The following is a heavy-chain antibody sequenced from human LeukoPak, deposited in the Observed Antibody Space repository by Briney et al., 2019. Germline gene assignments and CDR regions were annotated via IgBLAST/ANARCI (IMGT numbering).Heavy chain of an antibody. CDR1: GYTFTGYY. J-gene: IGHJ4*02. CDR3: ARGLIAVAEPDDY. CDR2: INPNSGGT. Sequence: ASVKVSCKASGYTFTGYYMHWVRQAPGQGLEWMGWINPNSGGTNYAQKFQGRVTMTRDTSISTAYMELSRLRSDDTAVYYCARGLIAVAEPDDYWGQGTLVTVSS. D-gene: IGHD6-19*01. V-gene: IGHV1-2*02.